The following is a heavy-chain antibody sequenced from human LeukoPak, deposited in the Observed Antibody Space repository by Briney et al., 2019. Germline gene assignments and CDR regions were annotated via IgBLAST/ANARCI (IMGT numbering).Heavy chain of an antibody. D-gene: IGHD1-26*01. CDR3: EGPAHSGSNYAADI. Sequence: SETLSLTCTVSGGSISSYYLSWIRQPPAKGLECIGCIYYNGSTNYNTYLKSRVTIAVDMSKNQCSLKLSIVTAADTDECYGEGPAHSGSNYAADIRGGGPIVSVST. CDR2: IYYNGST. V-gene: IGHV4-59*01. CDR1: GGSISSYY. J-gene: IGHJ3*02.